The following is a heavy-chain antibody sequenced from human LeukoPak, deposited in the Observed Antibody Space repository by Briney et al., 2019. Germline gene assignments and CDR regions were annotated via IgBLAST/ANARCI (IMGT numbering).Heavy chain of an antibody. Sequence: GASVKDSSKASGYAFSDYFLHWVRQAPGQGPEWMGWVNPYTGDTHYAEKFHGRVSMTWDTSMSSAYVEMTGLTAADTAVYYCARDQAVVTGTQADALDLRGQGIAVTVSS. J-gene: IGHJ3*01. CDR3: ARDQAVVTGTQADALDL. CDR2: VNPYTGDT. D-gene: IGHD2-21*02. CDR1: GYAFSDYF. V-gene: IGHV1-2*02.